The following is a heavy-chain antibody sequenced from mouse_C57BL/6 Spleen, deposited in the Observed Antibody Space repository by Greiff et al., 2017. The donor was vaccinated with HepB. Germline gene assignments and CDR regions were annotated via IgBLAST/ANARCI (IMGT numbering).Heavy chain of an antibody. CDR3: AREADYYGSSYVGWDY. CDR1: GYTFTSYW. Sequence: QVQLQQPGAELVKPGASVKLSCKASGYTFTSYWMHWVKQRPGRGLEWIGRIEPNSGGTKYNEKFKSKATLTVDKPSSTAYMQLSSLTSEDSAVYYCAREADYYGSSYVGWDYWGQGTTLTVSS. D-gene: IGHD1-1*01. V-gene: IGHV1-72*01. J-gene: IGHJ2*01. CDR2: IEPNSGGT.